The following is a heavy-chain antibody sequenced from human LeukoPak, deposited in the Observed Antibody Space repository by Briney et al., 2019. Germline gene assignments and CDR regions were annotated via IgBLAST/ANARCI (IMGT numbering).Heavy chain of an antibody. D-gene: IGHD3-10*01. CDR3: ARWFGDEVGYFDL. CDR2: INTKTGNP. J-gene: IGHJ2*01. CDR1: GYTFTKYA. V-gene: IGHV7-4-1*02. Sequence: ASAKVSCKASGYTFTKYAMNWVRQAPGQGLEWMGWINTKTGNPTYAQGFAGRIVFSLETSVSTTYLQISRLKAEDTAVYYCARWFGDEVGYFDLWGRGILVTVSS.